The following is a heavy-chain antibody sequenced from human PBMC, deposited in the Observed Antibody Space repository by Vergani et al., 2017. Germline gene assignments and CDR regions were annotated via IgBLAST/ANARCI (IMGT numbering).Heavy chain of an antibody. J-gene: IGHJ2*01. V-gene: IGHV3-74*03. D-gene: IGHD3-16*01. Sequence: EVQLVESGGGSVQSGGSLRLSCVASGFSFNTYWMHWVRQVPGKGLMWVARIDEYGNRATYGDFETGRFTISRDNAKNTVFLQMNNLRHEDTALYFCVKDNDYDADGPFDLWGRGTLVTVSS. CDR1: GFSFNTYW. CDR2: IDEYGNRA. CDR3: VKDNDYDADGPFDL.